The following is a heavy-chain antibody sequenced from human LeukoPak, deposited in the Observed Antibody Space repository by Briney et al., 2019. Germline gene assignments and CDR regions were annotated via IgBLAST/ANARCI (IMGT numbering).Heavy chain of an antibody. CDR1: GFTFSNGW. Sequence: PGGSLRLSCAASGFTFSNGWMTWVRQAPGKGLEWVGRIKSKTDGGTTDYAAPVKGRFTISRHDSKNTLYLQMNSLKTEDTAVYYCARGDKGAYWGQGILVTVSS. D-gene: IGHD1-26*01. CDR2: IKSKTDGGTT. CDR3: ARGDKGAY. J-gene: IGHJ4*02. V-gene: IGHV3-15*01.